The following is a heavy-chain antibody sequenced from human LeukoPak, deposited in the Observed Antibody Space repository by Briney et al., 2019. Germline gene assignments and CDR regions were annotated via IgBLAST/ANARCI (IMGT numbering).Heavy chain of an antibody. Sequence: RGGSLRLSCVASGFTFSNYVTHWVRQAPGKGLEWVALISYDGSNENYADSVKGRFTISRDNSKNTLYLQMNSLRAEDTAVYYCARVFRITKTTGMDVWGQGATVTVSS. D-gene: IGHD3-10*01. CDR2: ISYDGSNE. V-gene: IGHV3-30-3*01. CDR1: GFTFSNYV. CDR3: ARVFRITKTTGMDV. J-gene: IGHJ6*02.